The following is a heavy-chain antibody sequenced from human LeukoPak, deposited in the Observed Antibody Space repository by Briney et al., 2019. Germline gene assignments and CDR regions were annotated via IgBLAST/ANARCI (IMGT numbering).Heavy chain of an antibody. CDR2: ISSSSSTI. Sequence: PGGSLRLSCAASGFTFSSYSMNWVRQAPGKGLEGVSYISSSSSTIYYADSVKGRFTISRDNAKNSLYLQMNSLRAEDTAGYYCELDEYSSSSGAFDIWGQGTMVTVSS. V-gene: IGHV3-48*01. D-gene: IGHD6-6*01. J-gene: IGHJ3*02. CDR1: GFTFSSYS. CDR3: ELDEYSSSSGAFDI.